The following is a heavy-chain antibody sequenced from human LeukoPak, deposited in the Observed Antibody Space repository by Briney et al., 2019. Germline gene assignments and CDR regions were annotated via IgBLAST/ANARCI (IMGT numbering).Heavy chain of an antibody. CDR1: GFTFRDYY. V-gene: IGHV3-11*04. Sequence: KPGGSLRLSCAASGFTFRDYYMTWVRQAPGKGLEWVSYISSSSSTIYYADSVKGRFTISRDNAKNSLYLQMNSLRAEDTAVYYCAREGYYGSGSYPYHDYWGQGTLVTVSS. CDR3: AREGYYGSGSYPYHDY. CDR2: ISSSSSTI. D-gene: IGHD3-10*01. J-gene: IGHJ4*02.